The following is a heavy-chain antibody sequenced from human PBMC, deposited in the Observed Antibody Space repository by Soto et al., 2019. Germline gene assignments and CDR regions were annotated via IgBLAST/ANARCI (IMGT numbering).Heavy chain of an antibody. D-gene: IGHD2-2*01. J-gene: IGHJ6*03. CDR1: GFTFSSYA. CDR2: ISGSGGST. V-gene: IGHV3-23*01. CDR3: AKIYCCSTSCYAILYSSYYMDV. Sequence: PWGSLRLSCAASGFTFSSYAITLVRQAPGKGLEWVSAISGSGGSTYYADSVKGRFTISRDNSKNTLYLQMNSLRAEDTAVYYCAKIYCCSTSCYAILYSSYYMDVWGKGTTVTVS.